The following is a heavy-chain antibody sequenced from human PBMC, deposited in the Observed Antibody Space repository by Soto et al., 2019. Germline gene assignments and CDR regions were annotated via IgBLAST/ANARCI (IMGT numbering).Heavy chain of an antibody. CDR3: ATDILIAARGNFDY. D-gene: IGHD6-6*01. CDR2: FDPEDGET. J-gene: IGHJ4*02. CDR1: GYTLTELS. V-gene: IGHV1-24*01. Sequence: ASVKVSCKVSGYTLTELSMHWVRQAPGKGLEWMGGFDPEDGETIYAQKFQGRVTMTEDTSTDTAYMELSSLRSEDTAVCYCATDILIAARGNFDYWGQGTLVTVSS.